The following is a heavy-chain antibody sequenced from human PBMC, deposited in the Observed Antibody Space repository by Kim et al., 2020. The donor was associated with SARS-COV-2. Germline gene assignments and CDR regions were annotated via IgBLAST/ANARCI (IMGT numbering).Heavy chain of an antibody. J-gene: IGHJ4*02. CDR1: GFTFSTNG. CDR3: AKRVIRGTPPFDY. D-gene: IGHD3-10*01. CDR2: ISYDGNTK. V-gene: IGHV3-30*18. Sequence: GGSLRLSCAASGFTFSTNGVHWVRQAPGKGLEWVAVISYDGNTKYYGDSVKGRFTISRDNSKTTLYLQMNSLIAEDTAVYDVAKRVIRGTPPFDYWGQGT.